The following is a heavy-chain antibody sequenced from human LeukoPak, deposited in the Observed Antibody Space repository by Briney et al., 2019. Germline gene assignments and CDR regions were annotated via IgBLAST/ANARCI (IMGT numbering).Heavy chain of an antibody. V-gene: IGHV4-38-2*02. CDR1: DYSISSGYGYY. CDR2: IYHSGIT. Sequence: SETLSLTCTVSDYSISSGYGYYWGWIRQPPGKGLEWIGNIYHSGITYYNHFNSSLKSRVTISIDTSKNQFSLKLSSVTAADTALYYCARYDMIRGGFDYWGQGTLVTVSS. D-gene: IGHD3-10*01. CDR3: ARYDMIRGGFDY. J-gene: IGHJ4*02.